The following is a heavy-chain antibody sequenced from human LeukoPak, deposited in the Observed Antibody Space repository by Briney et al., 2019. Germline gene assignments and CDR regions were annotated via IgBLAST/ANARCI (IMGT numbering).Heavy chain of an antibody. Sequence: KPSETLSLTCSVSGGSISTYYWSWIRQPPGKGLEWIGYIYYSGSTNYNPSLKSRVTISVDTSKNQFSLKLSSVTAADTAVYYCARIAAAGDYWGQGTLVTVSS. J-gene: IGHJ4*02. CDR3: ARIAAAGDY. CDR1: GGSISTYY. V-gene: IGHV4-59*08. D-gene: IGHD6-13*01. CDR2: IYYSGST.